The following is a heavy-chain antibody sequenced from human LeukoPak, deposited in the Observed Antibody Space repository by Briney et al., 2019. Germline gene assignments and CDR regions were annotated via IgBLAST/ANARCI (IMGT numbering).Heavy chain of an antibody. V-gene: IGHV4-4*07. J-gene: IGHJ6*03. Sequence: SETLSLTCTVSGGSISSYYWSWIRQPAGKGLEWIGRIYTSGSTNYNPSLKSRVTISVDTSKNQFSLKLSSVTAADTAVYYCARTGYCSGGSCYHYYYYYMDVWGKGTTVTISS. CDR3: ARTGYCSGGSCYHYYYYYMDV. CDR2: IYTSGST. D-gene: IGHD2-15*01. CDR1: GGSISSYY.